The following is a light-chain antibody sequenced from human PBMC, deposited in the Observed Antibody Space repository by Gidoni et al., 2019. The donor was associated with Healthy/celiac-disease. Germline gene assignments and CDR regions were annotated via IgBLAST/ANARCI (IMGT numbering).Light chain of an antibody. Sequence: EIVLTQSPGTLSLSPGERATLSCRASQSVSSSDLAWYQQKPGQAPRLLIYGASSRATGIPDRFSGSGFGTDCTLTISRLEPEYFAVYFCQQYGSSPPMCSFGQGTKLEIK. CDR2: GAS. CDR1: QSVSSSD. V-gene: IGKV3-20*01. CDR3: QQYGSSPPMCS. J-gene: IGKJ2*04.